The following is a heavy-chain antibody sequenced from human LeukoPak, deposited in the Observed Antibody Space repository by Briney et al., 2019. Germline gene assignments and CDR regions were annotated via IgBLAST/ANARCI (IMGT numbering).Heavy chain of an antibody. CDR3: ARDVGRLYYD. Sequence: GGSLRLSCAASGFTFSSYAMSWVRQAPGKGLEWVSGINWNGGSTGYADSVKGRFTISRDNAKNSLYLQMNSLRAEDTALYYCARDVGRLYYDWGQGTLVTVSS. CDR1: GFTFSSYA. J-gene: IGHJ4*02. V-gene: IGHV3-20*04. CDR2: INWNGGST. D-gene: IGHD3-10*01.